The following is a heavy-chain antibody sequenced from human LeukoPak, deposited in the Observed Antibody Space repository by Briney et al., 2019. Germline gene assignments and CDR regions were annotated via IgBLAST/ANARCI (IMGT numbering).Heavy chain of an antibody. V-gene: IGHV3-48*03. CDR3: ARDGYHYYGSGTYFGYYYMDV. J-gene: IGHJ6*03. CDR2: ISSSGSTI. Sequence: HPGGSLRLSCAASGFTFSSYEMNWVRQAPGKGLEGVSYISSSGSTIYYADSVKGRFTISRDNAKNSLYLQMNSLRAEDTAVYYCARDGYHYYGSGTYFGYYYMDVWGKGTTVTISS. D-gene: IGHD3-10*01. CDR1: GFTFSSYE.